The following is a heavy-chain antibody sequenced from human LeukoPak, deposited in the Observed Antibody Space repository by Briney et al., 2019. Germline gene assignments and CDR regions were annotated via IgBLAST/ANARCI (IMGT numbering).Heavy chain of an antibody. CDR1: GGSISSSSYY. D-gene: IGHD4-11*01. CDR3: ARTVTDYYYYYMDV. CDR2: IYYSGST. J-gene: IGHJ6*03. Sequence: SETLSLTCTVSGGSISSSSYYWGWIRQPPGKGLEWIGSIYYSGSTNYNPSLKSRVTISVDTSKNRFSLKLSSVTAADTAVYYCARTVTDYYYYYMDVWGKGTTVTVSS. V-gene: IGHV4-39*07.